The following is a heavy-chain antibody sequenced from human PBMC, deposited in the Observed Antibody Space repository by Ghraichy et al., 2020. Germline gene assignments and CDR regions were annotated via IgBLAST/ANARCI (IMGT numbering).Heavy chain of an antibody. J-gene: IGHJ6*02. Sequence: SQTLSLTCTVSGGSISSYYWSWIRQPAGKGLEWIGRIYTSGSTNYNPSLKSRVTMSVDTSKNQFSLKLSSVTAADTAVYYCARDDPPHWWERDYYGMDVWGQGTTVTVSS. CDR3: ARDDPPHWWERDYYGMDV. V-gene: IGHV4-4*07. D-gene: IGHD1-26*01. CDR2: IYTSGST. CDR1: GGSISSYY.